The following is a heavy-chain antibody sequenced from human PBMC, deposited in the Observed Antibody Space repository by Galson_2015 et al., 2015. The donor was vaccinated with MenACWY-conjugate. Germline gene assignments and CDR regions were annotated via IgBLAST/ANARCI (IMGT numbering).Heavy chain of an antibody. CDR2: ISSAGSSI. CDR3: AWGRNPTVNSMYLDY. V-gene: IGHV3-48*01. Sequence: SLRLSCAASGFTFSSNTMNWVRQAPGKGLEWVSSISSAGSSIYYADSVKGRFTISRDNAENSLYLQMTSLRVEDTAVYYCAWGRNPTVNSMYLDYWGQGTLVTVSS. CDR1: GFTFSSNT. D-gene: IGHD7-27*01. J-gene: IGHJ4*02.